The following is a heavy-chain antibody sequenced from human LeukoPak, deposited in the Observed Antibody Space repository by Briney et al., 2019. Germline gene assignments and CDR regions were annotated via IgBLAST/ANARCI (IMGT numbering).Heavy chain of an antibody. V-gene: IGHV4-61*02. Sequence: SETLSLTCTVSGGSISSGSYYWSWIRQPAGKGLEWIGRIYTSGSTNYNPSLKSRVTISVDTSKNQFSLKLSSVTAADTAVYYCARGAAEGRYYYYYMDVWGKGSTVTVSS. CDR3: ARGAAEGRYYYYYMDV. J-gene: IGHJ6*03. CDR2: IYTSGST. D-gene: IGHD6-13*01. CDR1: GGSISSGSYY.